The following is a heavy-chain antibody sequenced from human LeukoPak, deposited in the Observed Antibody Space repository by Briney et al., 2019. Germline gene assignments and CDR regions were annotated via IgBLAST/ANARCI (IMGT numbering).Heavy chain of an antibody. CDR3: AKEPPVIALFDY. J-gene: IGHJ4*02. Sequence: GGSLRLSCAASGFTFSSYAMSWVRQAPGKGPEWVSTISGSGGSTYYADSVKGRFTISRDNSQSTLYLQMNSLRAEDTAVYYCAKEPPVIALFDYWGQGTLVTVSS. CDR1: GFTFSSYA. V-gene: IGHV3-23*01. D-gene: IGHD3-22*01. CDR2: ISGSGGST.